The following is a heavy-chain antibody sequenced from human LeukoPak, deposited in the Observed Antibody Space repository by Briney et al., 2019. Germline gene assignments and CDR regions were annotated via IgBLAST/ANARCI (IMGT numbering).Heavy chain of an antibody. D-gene: IGHD1-26*01. CDR3: ATDQVVGSTRYSWFDP. CDR1: GGSISSSSYY. CDR2: IYHSGST. J-gene: IGHJ5*02. V-gene: IGHV4-39*07. Sequence: PSETLSLTCTVSGGSISSSSYYWGWIRQPPGTGLEWIGSIYHSGSTNYNPSLKSRVTISVDKSKNQFSLKLTSVTAADTAVYYCATDQVVGSTRYSWFDPWGQGTLVTVSS.